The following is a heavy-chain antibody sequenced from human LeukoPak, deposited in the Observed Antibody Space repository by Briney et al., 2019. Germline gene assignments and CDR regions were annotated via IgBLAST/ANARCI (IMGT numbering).Heavy chain of an antibody. D-gene: IGHD3-10*01. V-gene: IGHV3-48*03. J-gene: IGHJ4*02. CDR2: ISSSGSTI. CDR1: GFIFSSYE. Sequence: GRSLRLSCAASGFIFSSYEINWVRQAPGKGLEWVSYISSSGSTIYYADSVKGRFTISRDNAKNSLYLQMNSLRAEDTAVYYCAREKGRNYFDYWGQGTLVTVCS. CDR3: AREKGRNYFDY.